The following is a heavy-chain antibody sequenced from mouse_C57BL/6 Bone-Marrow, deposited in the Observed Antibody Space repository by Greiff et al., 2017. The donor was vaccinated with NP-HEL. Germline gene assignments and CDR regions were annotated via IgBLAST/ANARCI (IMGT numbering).Heavy chain of an antibody. J-gene: IGHJ3*01. D-gene: IGHD1-1*01. Sequence: VQLQESGAELVKPGASVELSCKASGYTFTSYWMQWVKQRPGQGLEWIGEIDPSDSYTNYNQKFKGKATLTVDTSSSTAYMQLSSLTSEDSAVYYCARHFYYYGSSSAWFAYWGQGTLVTVSA. CDR3: ARHFYYYGSSSAWFAY. CDR2: IDPSDSYT. V-gene: IGHV1-50*01. CDR1: GYTFTSYW.